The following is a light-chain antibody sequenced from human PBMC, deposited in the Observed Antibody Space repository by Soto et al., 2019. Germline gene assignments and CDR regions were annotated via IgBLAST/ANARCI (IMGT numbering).Light chain of an antibody. CDR2: GAS. J-gene: IGKJ1*01. CDR1: HSVSSN. CDR3: QQYNNWPQT. V-gene: IGKV3-15*01. Sequence: EIVMTQSPATLSVSPEERATISCRASHSVSSNLAWYQQKPGQAPRLLIYGASTKATGIPARFSGSGSGTEFTLTISSLQSEDFAVYYCQQYNNWPQTFGQGTKVDIK.